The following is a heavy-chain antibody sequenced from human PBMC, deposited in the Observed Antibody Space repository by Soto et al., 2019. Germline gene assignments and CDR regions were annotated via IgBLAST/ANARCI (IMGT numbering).Heavy chain of an antibody. D-gene: IGHD1-26*01. Sequence: QVTLKESGPVLVKPTETLTLTCSVSGFSLSKARMGVSWIRQPPGKALEWLAHIFWNDERSYNPSLKSRLTIPRDTSKSQVVLTMTNVDPVDTGTYFCARALREGLPIYYFDSWGQGTLVTVSS. CDR3: ARALREGLPIYYFDS. CDR1: GFSLSKARMG. CDR2: IFWNDER. V-gene: IGHV2-26*01. J-gene: IGHJ4*02.